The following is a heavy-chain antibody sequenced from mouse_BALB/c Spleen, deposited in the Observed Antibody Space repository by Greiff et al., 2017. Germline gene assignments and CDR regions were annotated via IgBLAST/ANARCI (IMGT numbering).Heavy chain of an antibody. CDR3: ARDPYGNYVTYYAMDY. J-gene: IGHJ4*01. CDR2: IWAGGST. V-gene: IGHV2-9*02. D-gene: IGHD2-10*02. Sequence: QVQLKESGPGLVAPSQSLSITCTVSGFSLTSYGVHWVRQPPGKGLEWLGVIWAGGSTNYNSALMSRLSISKDNSKSQVFLKMNSLQTDDTAMYYCARDPYGNYVTYYAMDYWGEGTSETVSS. CDR1: GFSLTSYG.